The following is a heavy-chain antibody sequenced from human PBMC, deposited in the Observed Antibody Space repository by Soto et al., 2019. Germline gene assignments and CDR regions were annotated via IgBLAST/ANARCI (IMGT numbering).Heavy chain of an antibody. CDR2: IIPIFGTA. CDR3: ARDGGGITGTTYYFDY. D-gene: IGHD1-7*01. Sequence: ASVKVSCKASGGTFSSYAISWVRQAPGQGLEWMGGIIPIFGTANYAQKFQGRVMITADESTSTAYMELSSLRSEDTAVYYCARDGGGITGTTYYFDYWGQGTLVTVSS. J-gene: IGHJ4*02. V-gene: IGHV1-69*13. CDR1: GGTFSSYA.